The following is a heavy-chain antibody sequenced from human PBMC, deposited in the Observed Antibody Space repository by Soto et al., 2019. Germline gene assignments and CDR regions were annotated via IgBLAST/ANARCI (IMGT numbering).Heavy chain of an antibody. CDR3: ARRKDYGGNGEVGFGFDI. J-gene: IGHJ3*02. CDR2: IYPGDSDT. D-gene: IGHD2-15*01. V-gene: IGHV5-51*01. Sequence: PGESLKISCKGSGYSFTSYWIGWVRQMPGKGLEWMEIIYPGDSDTRYSPSFQGQVTISADKSISTAYLQWSSLKASDTAMYYCARRKDYGGNGEVGFGFDIWGQGTMVTVSS. CDR1: GYSFTSYW.